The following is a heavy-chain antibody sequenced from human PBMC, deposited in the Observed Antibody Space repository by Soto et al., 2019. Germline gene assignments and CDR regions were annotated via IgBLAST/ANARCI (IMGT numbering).Heavy chain of an antibody. D-gene: IGHD1-26*01. CDR2: INPNSGGT. CDR1: GHTFTGYY. Sequence: ASVKVSCKASGHTFTGYYMHWVRQAPGQGLEWMGWINPNSGGTNYAQKFQGRVTMTRDTSISTAYMELSRLRSDDTAVYYCARALGGSYSPNWFDPWGQGTLVTVSS. V-gene: IGHV1-2*02. CDR3: ARALGGSYSPNWFDP. J-gene: IGHJ5*02.